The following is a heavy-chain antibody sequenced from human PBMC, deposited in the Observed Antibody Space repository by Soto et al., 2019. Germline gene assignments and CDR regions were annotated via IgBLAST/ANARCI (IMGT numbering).Heavy chain of an antibody. Sequence: PSETLSLTCTASGGSISSSDYYWGWIRQPPGKGLEGIGRVYYSGSTFYNPSLKSRVTISVDTSKNQFSLKLSSVTAADTAVYYCVRRYGLGIQNWFDPWGQGTLVTVSS. D-gene: IGHD3-10*01. J-gene: IGHJ5*02. CDR3: VRRYGLGIQNWFDP. CDR2: VYYSGST. CDR1: GGSISSSDYY. V-gene: IGHV4-39*01.